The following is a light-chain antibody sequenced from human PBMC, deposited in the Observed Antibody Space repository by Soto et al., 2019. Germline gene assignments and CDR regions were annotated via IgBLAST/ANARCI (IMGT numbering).Light chain of an antibody. V-gene: IGKV2-28*01. CDR2: LGS. J-gene: IGKJ1*01. CDR3: MPALQIPWT. CDR1: QSLLHNDGYNF. Sequence: DIVMTQSPLSLPVTPGEPASISCRSSQSLLHNDGYNFLGWYLQKPGQYPQLLIYLGSNRDYGVPDRFSGSGSGTDFTLKISRVEADDVGVYYCMPALQIPWTFGQETNVEIK.